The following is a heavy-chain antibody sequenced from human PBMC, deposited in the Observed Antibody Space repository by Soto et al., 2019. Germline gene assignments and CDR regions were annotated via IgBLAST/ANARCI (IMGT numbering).Heavy chain of an antibody. J-gene: IGHJ3*01. Sequence: SETLSPTCTVSGGSISSYCWSWIRQPAWEGLEWIGYIYYSGSTNYNPSLKSRVTISVDTSKNKFSLKLSSVTAADTAVYYCAREILGARNAFDVWGQGTIVT. CDR2: IYYSGST. V-gene: IGHV4-59*01. D-gene: IGHD1-26*01. CDR1: GGSISSYC. CDR3: AREILGARNAFDV.